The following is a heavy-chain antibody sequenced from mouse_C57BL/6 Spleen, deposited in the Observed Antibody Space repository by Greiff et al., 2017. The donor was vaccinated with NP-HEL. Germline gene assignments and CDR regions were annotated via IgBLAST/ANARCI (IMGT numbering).Heavy chain of an antibody. CDR2: INPNNGGT. CDR1: GYTFTDYN. V-gene: IGHV1-18*01. J-gene: IGHJ1*03. CDR3: ARLRPHWYFDV. Sequence: VQLKESGPELVKPGASVKIPCKASGYTFTDYNMDWVKQSHGKSLEWIGDINPNNGGTIYNQKFKGKATLTVDKSSSTAYMELRSLTSEDTAVYYCARLRPHWYFDVWGTGTTVTVSS.